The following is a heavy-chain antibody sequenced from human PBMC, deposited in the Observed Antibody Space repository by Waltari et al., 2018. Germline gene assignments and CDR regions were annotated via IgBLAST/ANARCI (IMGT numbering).Heavy chain of an antibody. Sequence: QVQLVQSGAEVKKPGASVKVSCKASGYTFTGYYMHWVRQAPGQGLEWMGRINPNSGGTNYAQRLQGRVTMTRDTSISTAYMELSRLRSDDTAVYYCAKAFSYYDFWSGSPEALDYWGQGTLVTVSS. CDR3: AKAFSYYDFWSGSPEALDY. CDR2: INPNSGGT. D-gene: IGHD3-3*01. J-gene: IGHJ4*02. CDR1: GYTFTGYY. V-gene: IGHV1-2*06.